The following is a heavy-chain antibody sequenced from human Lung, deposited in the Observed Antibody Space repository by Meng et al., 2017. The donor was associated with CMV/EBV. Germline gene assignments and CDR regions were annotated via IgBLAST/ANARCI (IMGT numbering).Heavy chain of an antibody. CDR1: GFTFSSYA. CDR2: ISYDGSNK. J-gene: IGHJ3*02. CDR3: AREGVVPAAMRSAFDI. Sequence: LXXAASGFTFSSYAMHWVRQAPGKGLEWVAVISYDGSNKYYADSVKGRFTISRDNSKNTLYLQMNSLRAEDTAVYYCAREGVVPAAMRSAFDIWGQGXMVTVSS. V-gene: IGHV3-30-3*01. D-gene: IGHD2-2*01.